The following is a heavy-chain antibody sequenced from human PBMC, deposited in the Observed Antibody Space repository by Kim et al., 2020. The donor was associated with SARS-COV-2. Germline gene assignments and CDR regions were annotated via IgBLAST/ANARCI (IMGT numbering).Heavy chain of an antibody. J-gene: IGHJ4*02. CDR2: ISRDGGEI. CDR1: GFTFDDYA. D-gene: IGHD6-19*01. CDR3: VRGHQWLIKN. Sequence: GGSLRLSCAASGFTFDDYAIQWVRQVPGKGLEWVSLISRDGGEIKYADSVKGRFTISRDNSKKSVYLQMNGLRGEDSALYYCVRGHQWLIKNWGQGTQVTVSS. V-gene: IGHV3-43*02.